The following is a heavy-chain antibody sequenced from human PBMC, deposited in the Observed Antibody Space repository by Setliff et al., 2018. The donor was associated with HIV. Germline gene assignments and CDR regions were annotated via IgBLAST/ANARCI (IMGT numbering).Heavy chain of an antibody. J-gene: IGHJ4*02. Sequence: GESLNISCEASGFTFSTYSMNWVRQAPGKGLEWVSSISSSSRSKYYADSVKGRFTISGDNAKNSLYLQMNSLTAEDTAVYYCARDVSWRVRTYIDYWGQGALVTVSS. D-gene: IGHD3-3*01. CDR3: ARDVSWRVRTYIDY. CDR2: ISSSSRSK. CDR1: GFTFSTYS. V-gene: IGHV3-21*01.